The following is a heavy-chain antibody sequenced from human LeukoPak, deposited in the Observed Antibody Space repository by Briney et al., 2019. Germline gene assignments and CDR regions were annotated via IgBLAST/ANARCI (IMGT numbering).Heavy chain of an antibody. CDR3: ARADIVATITYYFDY. J-gene: IGHJ4*02. CDR1: GFTFSSYS. V-gene: IGHV3-21*01. Sequence: PGGSLRLSRAASGFTFSSYSMNWVRQAPGKGLEWVSSISSSSSYIYYADSVKGRFTISRDNAKNSLYLQMNSLRAEDTAVYYCARADIVATITYYFDYWGQGTLVTVSS. CDR2: ISSSSSYI. D-gene: IGHD5-12*01.